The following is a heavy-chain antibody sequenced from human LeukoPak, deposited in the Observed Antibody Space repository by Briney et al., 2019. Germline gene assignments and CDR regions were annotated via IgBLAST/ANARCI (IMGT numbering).Heavy chain of an antibody. J-gene: IGHJ5*02. CDR3: ARRRLVHDWFDP. Sequence: ASETLSLTCTVSGGSISSSSYYWGWIRQPPGKGLEWIGSIYYSGSTYYNPSLKSRVTISVDTSKNQFSLKLSSVTAADTAVYYCARRRLVHDWFDPWGQGTLVTVSS. CDR2: IYYSGST. V-gene: IGHV4-39*07. D-gene: IGHD1-1*01. CDR1: GGSISSSSYY.